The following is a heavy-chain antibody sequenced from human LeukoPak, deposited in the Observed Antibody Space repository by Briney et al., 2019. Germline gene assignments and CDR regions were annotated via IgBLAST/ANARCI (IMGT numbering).Heavy chain of an antibody. CDR1: GYTFTGYY. Sequence: ASVKVSCKASGYTFTGYYMHWVRQAPGQGLEWMGWINPNSGGTNYAQKFQGWVTMTRDTSISTAYVELSRLRSDDTAVYYCARDLRYYYDSSGYYFDAFDIWGQGTMVTVSS. V-gene: IGHV1-2*04. D-gene: IGHD3-22*01. CDR3: ARDLRYYYDSSGYYFDAFDI. J-gene: IGHJ3*02. CDR2: INPNSGGT.